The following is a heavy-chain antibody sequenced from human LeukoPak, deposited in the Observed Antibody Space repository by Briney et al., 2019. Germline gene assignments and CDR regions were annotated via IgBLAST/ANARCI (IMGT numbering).Heavy chain of an antibody. CDR1: GYTFTGYY. Sequence: ASVKVSCKASGYTFTGYYMHWVRQAPGQGLEWMGRIIPILGIANYAQKFQGRVTMTEDTSTDTAYMELSSLRSEDTAVYYCATSARVVVAATPIGDAFDIWGQGTMVTVSS. CDR2: IIPILGIA. D-gene: IGHD2-15*01. V-gene: IGHV1-69*02. CDR3: ATSARVVVAATPIGDAFDI. J-gene: IGHJ3*02.